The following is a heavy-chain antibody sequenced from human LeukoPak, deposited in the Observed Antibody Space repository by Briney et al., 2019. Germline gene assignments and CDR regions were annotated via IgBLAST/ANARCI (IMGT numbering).Heavy chain of an antibody. CDR3: AKDGHSSSWYSRGWFDP. J-gene: IGHJ5*02. D-gene: IGHD6-13*01. Sequence: GGSLRLSCAASGFTFSSYAMSWVRQAPGKGLEWVSAISGSGGSTYYADSVKGRFTISRDNSKNTLYLQMNSLRAEDTAVYYCAKDGHSSSWYSRGWFDPWGQGTLATVSS. V-gene: IGHV3-23*01. CDR2: ISGSGGST. CDR1: GFTFSSYA.